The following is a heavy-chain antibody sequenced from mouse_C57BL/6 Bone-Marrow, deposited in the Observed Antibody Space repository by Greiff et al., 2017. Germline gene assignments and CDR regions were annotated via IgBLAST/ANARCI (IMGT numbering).Heavy chain of an antibody. D-gene: IGHD4-1*01. CDR3: ACWELDY. CDR2: IYPCSGNT. J-gene: IGHJ2*02. Sequence: QVQLQQSGAELARPGASVKLSCKASGYTFTSYGISWVKQRTGQGLEWIGYIYPCSGNTYYNEKFKAKATLTADKSSSTAYMELRSLTSEDSAVYFCACWELDYWGQGTSLTVSS. CDR1: GYTFTSYG. V-gene: IGHV1-81*01.